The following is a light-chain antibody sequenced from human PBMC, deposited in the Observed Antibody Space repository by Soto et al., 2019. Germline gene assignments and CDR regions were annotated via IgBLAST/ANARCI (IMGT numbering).Light chain of an antibody. J-gene: IGLJ3*02. Sequence: QAVVTQPASVSGSPGQSITISCTGTSHDVGAYDYVAWYQQHPGKVPKVIIYEVSNRPSGISSRFSGSKSGNTASLTISGLQAEDEAEYYCSSYTSSSTLVFGGGTQLTVL. CDR1: SHDVGAYDY. CDR2: EVS. V-gene: IGLV2-14*01. CDR3: SSYTSSSTLV.